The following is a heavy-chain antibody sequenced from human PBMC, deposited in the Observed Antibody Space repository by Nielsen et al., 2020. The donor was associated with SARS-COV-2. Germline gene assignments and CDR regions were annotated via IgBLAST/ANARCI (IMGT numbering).Heavy chain of an antibody. CDR1: GFSLSTSGMC. D-gene: IGHD6-6*01. CDR3: ARYALAARRFEGGHLDY. V-gene: IGHV2-70*11. J-gene: IGHJ4*02. CDR2: IDWDDDK. Sequence: SGPTLVKPTQTLTLTCTFSGFSLSTSGMCVSWIRQPPGKALEWLARIDWDDDKYYSTSLKTRLTISKDTSKNQVVLTMTNMDPVDTATYYCARYALAARRFEGGHLDYWGQETLVTVSS.